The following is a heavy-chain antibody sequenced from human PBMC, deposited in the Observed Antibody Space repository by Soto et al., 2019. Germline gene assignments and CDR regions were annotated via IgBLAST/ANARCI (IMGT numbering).Heavy chain of an antibody. CDR1: GGTFSSYT. D-gene: IGHD6-19*01. J-gene: IGHJ6*02. V-gene: IGHV1-69*08. CDR2: IIPILGIA. Sequence: QVQLVQSGAEVKKPGSSVKVSCKASGGTFSSYTISWVRQAPGQGLEWMGRIIPILGIANYAQKFQGRVXIPADKSTRTXXMXLXXLRSEDTAVNYCARDRGGGSSGWHKNRHYYYGMDVWGQGTTVTVSS. CDR3: ARDRGGGSSGWHKNRHYYYGMDV.